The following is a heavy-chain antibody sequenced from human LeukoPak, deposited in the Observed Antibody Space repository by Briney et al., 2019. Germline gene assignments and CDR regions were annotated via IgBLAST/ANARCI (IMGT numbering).Heavy chain of an antibody. CDR3: ARGRGVHGDYFDY. Sequence: ASETLSLTCAVYGGSFSGYYWSWIRQPPGKGLEWIGEINHSGSTNYNPSLKSRVTISVDTSKNQFSLKLSSVTAADTAVYYCARGRGVHGDYFDYWGQGTLVTVSS. V-gene: IGHV4-34*01. J-gene: IGHJ4*02. D-gene: IGHD4-17*01. CDR2: INHSGST. CDR1: GGSFSGYY.